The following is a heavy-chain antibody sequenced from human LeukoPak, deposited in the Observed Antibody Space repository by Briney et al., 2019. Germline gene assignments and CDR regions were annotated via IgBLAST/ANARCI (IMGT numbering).Heavy chain of an antibody. J-gene: IGHJ1*01. CDR3: ARVGYYDSSNYYAYFQH. D-gene: IGHD3-22*01. CDR1: GFTFSKYW. CDR2: INTDGTVT. Sequence: PGGSLRLSCAASGFTFSKYWMLWVRHAPGKGLESVSRINTDGTVTTYGDSVKGRFTISRDNAKNTLYLQMNSLRVEDTAVYYCARVGYYDSSNYYAYFQHWGQGTLVTVSS. V-gene: IGHV3-74*01.